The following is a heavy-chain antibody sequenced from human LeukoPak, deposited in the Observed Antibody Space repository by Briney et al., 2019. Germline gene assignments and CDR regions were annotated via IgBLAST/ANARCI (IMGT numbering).Heavy chain of an antibody. D-gene: IGHD6-13*01. J-gene: IGHJ5*02. CDR1: GVTFSSYG. Sequence: GGSLRLSCAASGVTFSSYGMHWVRRAPGKGLEWVAFIRYDGSNNYYTDSVKGRFTISRDNSKNTLYLQMNSLRAEDTAVYYCAKSSSSWYVGNWFDPWGQGTLVTVSS. V-gene: IGHV3-30*02. CDR3: AKSSSSWYVGNWFDP. CDR2: IRYDGSNN.